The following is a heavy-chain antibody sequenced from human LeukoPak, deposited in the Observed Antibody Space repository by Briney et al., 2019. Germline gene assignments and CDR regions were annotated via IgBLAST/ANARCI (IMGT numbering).Heavy chain of an antibody. CDR2: IYYSGST. CDR3: ASHFTTVIDY. Sequence: PSETLSLTCTVSGGSISSSSYYWGWIRQPPGKGLEWIGSIYYSGSTYYNPSLKSRVTISVDTSKNQFSLKLSSVTAADTAVYHCASHFTTVIDYWGQGTLVTVSS. CDR1: GGSISSSSYY. D-gene: IGHD4-11*01. V-gene: IGHV4-39*01. J-gene: IGHJ4*02.